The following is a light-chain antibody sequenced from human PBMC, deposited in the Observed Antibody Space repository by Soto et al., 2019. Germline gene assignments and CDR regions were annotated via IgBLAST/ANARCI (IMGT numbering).Light chain of an antibody. J-gene: IGLJ1*01. CDR3: SSYTSSSTRV. V-gene: IGLV2-14*01. CDR2: EVS. Sequence: QSVLTQPASVSGSPGQSITISCTGTSSDVGGYNFVSWYQQHPGKAPKLMIYEVSNRPSGVSNRFSGSKSVNTATLTISGLQADDEADYYCSSYTSSSTRVFGTGTKVTVL. CDR1: SSDVGGYNF.